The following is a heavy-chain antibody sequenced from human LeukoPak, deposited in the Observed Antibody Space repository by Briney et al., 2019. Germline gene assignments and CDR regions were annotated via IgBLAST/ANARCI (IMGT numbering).Heavy chain of an antibody. Sequence: ASVKVSCKASGYTFTSYGISWVRQAPGQGLEWMGWISAYNGNTNYVQKLQRRVTMTTSTSTSTAYMELRSLRSDDTAVYYCARGPMAAAGLYYYYMDVWGKGTTVTVSS. D-gene: IGHD6-13*01. CDR1: GYTFTSYG. CDR2: ISAYNGNT. CDR3: ARGPMAAAGLYYYYMDV. V-gene: IGHV1-18*01. J-gene: IGHJ6*03.